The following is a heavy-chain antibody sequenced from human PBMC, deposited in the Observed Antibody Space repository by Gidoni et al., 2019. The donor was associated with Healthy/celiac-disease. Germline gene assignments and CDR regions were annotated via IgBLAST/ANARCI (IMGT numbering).Heavy chain of an antibody. D-gene: IGHD3-22*01. J-gene: IGHJ5*02. CDR1: GYTFTSYA. CDR2: INTNTGNP. Sequence: QVQLVQSGSELKKPGASVKVSCKASGYTFTSYALNWVRQAPGQGLEWMGWINTNTGNPTYAQGFTGRFVFSLDTSVSTAYLQISSLKAEDTAVYYCARDVYYYDSSGYYYKWFDPWGQGTLVTVSS. CDR3: ARDVYYYDSSGYYYKWFDP. V-gene: IGHV7-4-1*02.